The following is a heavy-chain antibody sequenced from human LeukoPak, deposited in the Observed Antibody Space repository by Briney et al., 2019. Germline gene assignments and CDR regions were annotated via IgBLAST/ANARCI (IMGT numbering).Heavy chain of an antibody. CDR3: ARDRRRWLQSPYFDL. D-gene: IGHD5-24*01. J-gene: IGHJ2*01. CDR2: IYYSGST. CDR1: GGSISSYY. V-gene: IGHV4-59*01. Sequence: PSETLSLTCTVSGGSISSYYWSWIRQPPGKGLEWIGYIYYSGSTNYNPSLKSRVTISVDTSKNQFSLKLSSVTAADTAVYYCARDRRRWLQSPYFDLWGRGTLVTVSP.